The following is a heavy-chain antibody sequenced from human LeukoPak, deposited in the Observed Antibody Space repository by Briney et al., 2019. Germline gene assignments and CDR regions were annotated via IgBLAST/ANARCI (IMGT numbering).Heavy chain of an antibody. J-gene: IGHJ3*02. D-gene: IGHD3-3*01. CDR3: ARGLTIFGAVNDAFGI. V-gene: IGHV3-74*01. Sequence: GGSLRLSCAASGFTYSSYWMRWVRHAPGKGLVWVGHINSDGSSTTYADSVKGRFTISRDNAKNTLYLQMNSLRAEDTAVYYCARGLTIFGAVNDAFGIWGQGTMVTVSS. CDR2: INSDGSST. CDR1: GFTYSSYW.